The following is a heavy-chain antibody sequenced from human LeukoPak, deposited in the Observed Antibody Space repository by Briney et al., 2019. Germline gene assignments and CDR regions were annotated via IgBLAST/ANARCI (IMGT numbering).Heavy chain of an antibody. CDR3: ARGGLRVMVYRLYYMDV. CDR1: GYTFTSYY. J-gene: IGHJ6*03. D-gene: IGHD2-8*01. V-gene: IGHV1-46*01. CDR2: INPSGGST. Sequence: VASVKVSCKASGYTFTSYYMHWVRQAPGQGLEWMGIINPSGGSTSYAQKFQGRVTMTRDMSTSTVYMELSSLRSDDTAVYYCARGGLRVMVYRLYYMDVWGKGTTVTVSS.